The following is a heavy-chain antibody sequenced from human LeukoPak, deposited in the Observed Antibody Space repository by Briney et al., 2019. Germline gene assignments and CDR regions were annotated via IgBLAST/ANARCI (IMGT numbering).Heavy chain of an antibody. V-gene: IGHV3-21*01. J-gene: IGHJ4*02. CDR2: ISSTSDYI. Sequence: RAGGSLRLSCAASGFTFNSYSMNWVRQAPGKGLEWVSSISSTSDYIYQADSVKGRFTISRDNAKNSLSLQMNSLRAEDTAVYYCARGFPYYYDTSGYFFDYWGQGTLVTVSS. D-gene: IGHD3-22*01. CDR1: GFTFNSYS. CDR3: ARGFPYYYDTSGYFFDY.